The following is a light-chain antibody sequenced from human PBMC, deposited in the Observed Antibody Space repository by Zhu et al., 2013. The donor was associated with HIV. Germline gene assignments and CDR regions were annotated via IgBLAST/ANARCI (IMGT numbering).Light chain of an antibody. V-gene: IGKV3-15*01. CDR1: QSVSSS. CDR3: QQYDIWPPYT. Sequence: EVVMTQSPATLSVSPGESATLSCRASQSVSSSLAWYQQKPGQAPRLLIYGASTRATGIPDRFSGSGSGTEFTLTISSLQSEDFAVYYCQQYDIWPPYTFGQGTNVEIK. CDR2: GAS. J-gene: IGKJ2*01.